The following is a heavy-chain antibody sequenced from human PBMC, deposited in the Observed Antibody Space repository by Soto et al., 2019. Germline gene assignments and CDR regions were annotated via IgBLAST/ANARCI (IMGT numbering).Heavy chain of an antibody. J-gene: IGHJ5*02. CDR2: LSYGGNT. CDR3: ARENSDCSGGSCYDNWFDP. D-gene: IGHD2-15*01. CDR1: GGSISSYY. V-gene: IGHV4-59*12. Sequence: SETLSLTCTVSGGSISSYYWSWIRQPPGKGLEWIGYLSYGGNTNYNPSLKSRVTISVDTSKNQFSLKLSSVTAADTAVYYCARENSDCSGGSCYDNWFDPWGQGTLVTVSS.